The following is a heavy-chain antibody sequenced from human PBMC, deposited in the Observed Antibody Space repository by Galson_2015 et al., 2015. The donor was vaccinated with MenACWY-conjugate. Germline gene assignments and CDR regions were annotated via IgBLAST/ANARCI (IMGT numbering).Heavy chain of an antibody. Sequence: SVKVSCKASGYTFTFHDMSWVRQVAGQGLECLGWMNPKSGNTGYAQKFQGRVTMTRNTSITTTYLELSSLNSEDTALYYCARHRPRDIGGGFDIWGQGTIVTVPS. V-gene: IGHV1-8*01. CDR2: MNPKSGNT. D-gene: IGHD2-15*01. CDR3: ARHRPRDIGGGFDI. CDR1: GYTFTFHD. J-gene: IGHJ3*02.